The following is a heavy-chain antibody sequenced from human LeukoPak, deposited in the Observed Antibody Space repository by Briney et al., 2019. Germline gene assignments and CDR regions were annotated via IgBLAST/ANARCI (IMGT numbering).Heavy chain of an antibody. CDR1: GFTFSSYA. CDR2: ISYDGSNK. D-gene: IGHD1-14*01. V-gene: IGHV3-30-3*01. CDR3: ARDPLRREAYYFDY. J-gene: IGHJ4*02. Sequence: GGSLRLSCAASGFTFSSYAMHWVRQAPGKGLEWVAVISYDGSNKYYADSVKGRFTISRDNSKSTLYLQMNSLRAEDTAVYYCARDPLRREAYYFDYWGQGTLVTVSS.